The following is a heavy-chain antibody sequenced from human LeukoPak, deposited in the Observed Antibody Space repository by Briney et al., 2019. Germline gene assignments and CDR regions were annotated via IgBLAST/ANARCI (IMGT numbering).Heavy chain of an antibody. J-gene: IGHJ6*03. CDR1: GFTFSTYA. V-gene: IGHV3-23*01. D-gene: IGHD6-6*01. CDR2: IPGTGGST. CDR3: AKRASFYYSYMDV. Sequence: GGSLRLSCEASGFTFSTYAMSWVRQPPGKGLEWVSSIPGTGGSTFYADSAKGRFTISRDNSKNTLYLQMSSLRVEDTAIYYCAKRASFYYSYMDVWGNGTTVTISS.